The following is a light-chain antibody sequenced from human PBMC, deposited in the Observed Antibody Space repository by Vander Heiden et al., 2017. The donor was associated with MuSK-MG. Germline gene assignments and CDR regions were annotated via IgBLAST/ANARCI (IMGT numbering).Light chain of an antibody. CDR1: ALPKQY. CDR3: QSADSSGTYVV. J-gene: IGLJ2*01. V-gene: IGLV3-25*03. Sequence: SYELTQPPSVSVSPGQTARINCSGDALPKQYAYWYQQKPGQAPVLVIYKDSERPAGIPERCSGSSSGTTVTLTISGVQAEDEADYYCQSADSSGTYVVFGGGTKLIVL. CDR2: KDS.